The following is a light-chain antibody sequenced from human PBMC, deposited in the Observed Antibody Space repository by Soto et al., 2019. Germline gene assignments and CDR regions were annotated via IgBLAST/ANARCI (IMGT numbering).Light chain of an antibody. CDR3: PHRSNWTLT. V-gene: IGKV3-11*01. CDR2: DAS. CDR1: QSVSSY. J-gene: IGKJ4*01. Sequence: EIVLTQSPASLALSPGERATLSCRASQSVSSYLAWYQQKPGQAPRLLIYDASNTATGIPARFSGSGSGTDFTLTTSSLEPEDFEVYYCPHRSNWTLTLGGGTKVDIK.